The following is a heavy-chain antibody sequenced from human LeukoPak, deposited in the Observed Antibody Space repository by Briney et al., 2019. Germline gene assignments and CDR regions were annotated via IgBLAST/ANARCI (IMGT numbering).Heavy chain of an antibody. CDR3: ARGITMAPFDY. D-gene: IGHD3-10*01. J-gene: IGHJ4*02. CDR1: GGSISSYY. Sequence: SETLSLTCTVSGGSISSYYWSWIRQPPGKGLEWIGCIYYSGSTNYNPSLKSRVTISVDTSKNRFSLNLRSVTAADTAVYYCARGITMAPFDYWGQGTLVTVSS. V-gene: IGHV4-59*01. CDR2: IYYSGST.